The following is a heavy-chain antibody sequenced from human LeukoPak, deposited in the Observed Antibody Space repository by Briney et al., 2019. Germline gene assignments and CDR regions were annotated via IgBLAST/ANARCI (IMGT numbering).Heavy chain of an antibody. Sequence: GESLKISCAASGFTFGSNSMNWVRQAPGKGLEWVSYITSSSSSIYYADSVKGRFTVSRDNAKKSLYLQMNSLRDEDTAVYFCAGSLAVSSVLGLDIWGQGTMVTVAS. CDR2: ITSSSSSI. D-gene: IGHD6-19*01. CDR1: GFTFGSNS. CDR3: AGSLAVSSVLGLDI. V-gene: IGHV3-48*02. J-gene: IGHJ3*02.